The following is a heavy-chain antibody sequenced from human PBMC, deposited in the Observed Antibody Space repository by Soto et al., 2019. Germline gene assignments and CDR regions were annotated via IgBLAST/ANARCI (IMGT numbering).Heavy chain of an antibody. CDR1: GYTFTNFG. J-gene: IGHJ4*02. CDR3: AGGGTPIDY. Sequence: QVQLVQSGAEVKKPGASVKVSCKASGYTFTNFGISWVRQAPGQGLEWMGWISAYNGNTNYAQKFQGRVTMTTDTSTSKAYMEVRRLIMEVTGVYYLAGGGTPIDYWGQGTLVTVSS. V-gene: IGHV1-18*01. D-gene: IGHD3-16*01. CDR2: ISAYNGNT.